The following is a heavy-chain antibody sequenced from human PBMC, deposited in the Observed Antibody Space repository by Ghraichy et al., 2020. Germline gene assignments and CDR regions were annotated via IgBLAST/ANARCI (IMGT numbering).Heavy chain of an antibody. CDR2: ISGSGIGT. CDR1: GFTFTNYA. D-gene: IGHD5-24*01. Sequence: GGSLRLSCAASGFTFTNYAMSWVRQAPGKGLEWVSSISGSGIGTYYADSVKGRFTISRDNSKNTVSLQMNRLKAEDTAVYYCAKTRKNGYNSVNNWGQGTLVTVSS. V-gene: IGHV3-23*01. J-gene: IGHJ4*02. CDR3: AKTRKNGYNSVNN.